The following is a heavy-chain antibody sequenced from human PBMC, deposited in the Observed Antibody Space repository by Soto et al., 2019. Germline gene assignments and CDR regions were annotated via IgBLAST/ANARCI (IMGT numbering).Heavy chain of an antibody. CDR3: ARRRYCGYDCYHKHYYGMDV. CDR1: GDTFSSYA. Sequence: QVQLVQSGAELKKTGSSVKVSCRASGDTFSSYAVNWVRQAPGRGLEWMGRIITVLGTTDYAQNFKGRLTITAEKSTKKVYVXLSSLRSEDTAVYYCARRRYCGYDCYHKHYYGMDVWGQGTTVTVAS. D-gene: IGHD2-21*01. J-gene: IGHJ6*02. V-gene: IGHV1-69*08. CDR2: IITVLGTT.